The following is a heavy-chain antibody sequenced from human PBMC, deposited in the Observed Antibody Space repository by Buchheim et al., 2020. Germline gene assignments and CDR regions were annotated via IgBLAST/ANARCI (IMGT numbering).Heavy chain of an antibody. CDR1: GFTFSSYA. Sequence: EVQLLESGGGLVQPGGSLRLSCAASGFTFSSYAMSWVRQAPGKGLEWVSTLSGTGCSTYYADSVKGRFTISRDNSKNTLYLPMNSLRAEDTAVYYCAKMEGGLTVTMCPDYWGQGTL. D-gene: IGHD4-17*01. V-gene: IGHV3-23*01. J-gene: IGHJ4*02. CDR3: AKMEGGLTVTMCPDY. CDR2: LSGTGCST.